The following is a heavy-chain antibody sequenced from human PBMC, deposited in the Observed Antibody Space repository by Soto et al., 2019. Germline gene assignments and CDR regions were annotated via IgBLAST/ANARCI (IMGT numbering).Heavy chain of an antibody. J-gene: IGHJ1*01. Sequence: TSETLSLTCAVYGGSFSNYYWSWIRQPPGRGLEWIGEINHSGSTNYNPSLKSRVTISVDTSKNQFSLNLSSVTAADTAVYYCARGGRQQLLVRQYFQHWGQGTLVTVSS. D-gene: IGHD6-13*01. CDR3: ARGGRQQLLVRQYFQH. CDR1: GGSFSNYY. V-gene: IGHV4-34*01. CDR2: INHSGST.